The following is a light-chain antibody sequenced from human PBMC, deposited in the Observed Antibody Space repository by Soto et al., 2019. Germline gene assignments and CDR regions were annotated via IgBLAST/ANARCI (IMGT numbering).Light chain of an antibody. V-gene: IGLV9-49*01. J-gene: IGLJ3*02. Sequence: QPVLTQPPSASASLGASVTLTCTLSRGSSNYKVDWYQQRPGKGPRFVMRVGTGGIVGSKGDGIPDRFSVLGSGLNRYLTIKNIQEEDESDYHCGADHGSGSNFVWVFGGGTKLTVL. CDR3: GADHGSGSNFVWV. CDR1: RGSSNYK. CDR2: VGTGGIVG.